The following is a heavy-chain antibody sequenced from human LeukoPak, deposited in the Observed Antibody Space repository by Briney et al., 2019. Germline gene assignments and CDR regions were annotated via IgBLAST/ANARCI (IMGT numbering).Heavy chain of an antibody. Sequence: GGSLRLSCAASGFTVSSNYMSWVRQAPGKGLEWVSVIYTGGSTYYVDSVKGRFTISRDNSKNTLYLQMNSLRAADTAVYYCAKDKGDFQFDYWGQGTLVTVSS. J-gene: IGHJ4*02. V-gene: IGHV3-53*05. CDR1: GFTVSSNY. D-gene: IGHD3-3*01. CDR3: AKDKGDFQFDY. CDR2: IYTGGST.